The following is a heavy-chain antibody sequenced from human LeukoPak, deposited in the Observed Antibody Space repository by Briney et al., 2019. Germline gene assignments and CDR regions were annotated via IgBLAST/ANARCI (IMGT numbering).Heavy chain of an antibody. CDR3: AKDNSYGNFDY. J-gene: IGHJ4*02. CDR2: ISGSGGNT. CDR1: GFTVSSNY. D-gene: IGHD5-18*01. Sequence: PGGSLRLSCAASGFTVSSNYMSWVRQAPGKGLEWVSAISGSGGNTYYADSVKGRFTVSRGNSNNTLYLQMNSLRAEDTAVYYCAKDNSYGNFDYWGQGTLVTVSS. V-gene: IGHV3-23*01.